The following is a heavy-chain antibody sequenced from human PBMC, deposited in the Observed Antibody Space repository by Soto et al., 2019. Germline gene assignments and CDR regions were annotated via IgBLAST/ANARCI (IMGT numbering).Heavy chain of an antibody. D-gene: IGHD2-21*02. CDR2: IIPIFGTA. CDR1: GGTFSSYA. Sequence: QVQLVQSGAEVKKPGSSVKVSCKASGGTFSSYAIIWVRQAPGQGLEWMGGIIPIFGTANYAQKFQGRVTITADESTSTAYMELSSLRSEDTAVYYCARRSALGYCGGDCYSGAFDIWGQGPMVTVSS. J-gene: IGHJ3*02. CDR3: ARRSALGYCGGDCYSGAFDI. V-gene: IGHV1-69*01.